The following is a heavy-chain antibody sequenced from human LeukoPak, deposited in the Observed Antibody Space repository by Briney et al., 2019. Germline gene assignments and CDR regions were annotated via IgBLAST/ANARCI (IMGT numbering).Heavy chain of an antibody. CDR3: ARAGLAYCGGDCYPYWYFDL. CDR2: INSDGSST. CDR1: GFTFSSYW. D-gene: IGHD2-21*02. J-gene: IGHJ2*01. V-gene: IGHV3-74*01. Sequence: PGGSLRLSCAASGFTFSSYWMHCVRQAPGKGLVWVSRINSDGSSTSYADSVKGRFTISRDNAKNTLYLQMNSLRAEDTAVYYCARAGLAYCGGDCYPYWYFDLWGRGTLVTVSS.